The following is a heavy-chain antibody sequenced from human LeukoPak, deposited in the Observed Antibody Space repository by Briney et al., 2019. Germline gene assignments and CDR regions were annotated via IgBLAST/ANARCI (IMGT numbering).Heavy chain of an antibody. J-gene: IGHJ6*03. CDR3: ARGGGFGELLLAYYYYYMDV. CDR1: GFTFSSYE. V-gene: IGHV3-48*03. CDR2: ISSSGSTI. Sequence: GGSLRLSCAASGFTFSSYEMNWVRQAPGKGLEWVSYISSSGSTIYYADSVKGRFTISRDNAKNSLYLQMNSLRAEDTAVYYCARGGGFGELLLAYYYYYMDVWGKGTTVTVSS. D-gene: IGHD3-10*01.